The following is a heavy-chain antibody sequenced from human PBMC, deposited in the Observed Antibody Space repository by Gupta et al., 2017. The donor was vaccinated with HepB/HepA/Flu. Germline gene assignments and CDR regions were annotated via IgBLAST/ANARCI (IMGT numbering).Heavy chain of an antibody. CDR1: GFTFRSHW. D-gene: IGHD2/OR15-2a*01. Sequence: EVQLVESGGGLVQPGGSLRLSCAASGFTFRSHWMLCVRQAPGKGLEWVANIKQDGSEKKYVDSVKGRFTISRDNAKDSLYLQMDSLRAEDTAVYYCARGSGSTTRALDIWGQGTMVTVSS. J-gene: IGHJ3*02. CDR2: IKQDGSEK. CDR3: ARGSGSTTRALDI. V-gene: IGHV3-7*01.